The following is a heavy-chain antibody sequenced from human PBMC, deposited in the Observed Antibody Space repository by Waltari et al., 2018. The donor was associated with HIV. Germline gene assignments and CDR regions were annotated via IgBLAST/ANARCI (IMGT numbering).Heavy chain of an antibody. D-gene: IGHD4-17*01. CDR3: AREMATVYVDY. CDR2: ISSSSSSYI. V-gene: IGHV3-21*02. J-gene: IGHJ4*02. Sequence: EVLLVESGGGLVKPGGSLRLSCAASGFTFTSYIMSWVRQAPGKGLEWVSSISSSSSSYIFYADSVKGRFTISRDNTKNSLYLQRDSLRDDDTAVYYCAREMATVYVDYWGQGTLVTVSS. CDR1: GFTFTSYI.